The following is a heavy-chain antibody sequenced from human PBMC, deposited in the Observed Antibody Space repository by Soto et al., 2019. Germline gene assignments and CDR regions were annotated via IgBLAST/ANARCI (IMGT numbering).Heavy chain of an antibody. CDR1: GGSISSGGYY. CDR2: IYYSGST. J-gene: IGHJ6*03. V-gene: IGHV4-31*03. Sequence: SETLSLTCTVSGGSISSGGYYWSWIRQHPGKGLEWIGYIYYSGSTYYNPSLKSRVTISVDTSKNQFSLKLSSVTAADTAVYYCARVQGSGSYYHYYYYYMDVWGKGTTVTVSS. D-gene: IGHD3-10*01. CDR3: ARVQGSGSYYHYYYYYMDV.